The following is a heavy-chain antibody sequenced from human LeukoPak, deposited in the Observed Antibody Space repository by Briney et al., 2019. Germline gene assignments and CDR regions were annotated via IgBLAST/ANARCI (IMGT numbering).Heavy chain of an antibody. V-gene: IGHV4-61*02. Sequence: PSETLSPTCTVSGGSITSGNYYWSWIRQPAGKGLEWIGRIYASGSTNYNPSLKSRVTISIDTSKNHFSLKLSSVTAADTAVYYCARAYSGSYFDYWGRGTLVTVSA. D-gene: IGHD1-26*01. CDR3: ARAYSGSYFDY. CDR1: GGSITSGNYY. J-gene: IGHJ4*02. CDR2: IYASGST.